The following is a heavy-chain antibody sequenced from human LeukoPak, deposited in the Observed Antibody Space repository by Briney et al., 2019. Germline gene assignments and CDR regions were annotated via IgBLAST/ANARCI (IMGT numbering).Heavy chain of an antibody. V-gene: IGHV4-59*01. J-gene: IGHJ6*03. CDR3: ARAVNDILTGSYYYMDV. CDR2: IHYTGST. CDR1: GGSINSYY. Sequence: SETLSLTCTVSGGSINSYYWSWIRQPPGKGLECIGYIHYTGSTNYNPSLKSRVTISVDTSKNQFSLKLSSVTAADTAVYYCARAVNDILTGSYYYMDVWGNGTTVTISS. D-gene: IGHD3-9*01.